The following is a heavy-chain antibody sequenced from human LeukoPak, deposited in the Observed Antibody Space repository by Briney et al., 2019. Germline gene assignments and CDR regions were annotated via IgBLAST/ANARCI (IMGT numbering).Heavy chain of an antibody. CDR3: ARPYSSGWPYSFEY. CDR1: GYSFTSYW. V-gene: IGHV5-51*01. CDR2: IFPGDSDS. J-gene: IGHJ4*02. Sequence: HGESLKISCKGSGYSFTSYWIGWVRQMPGEGLEWVGIIFPGDSDSRYSPSLQGQVTISADTSISTAYLQWSSLKASDTAMYFCARPYSSGWPYSFEYWGQGTLVTVSS. D-gene: IGHD6-19*01.